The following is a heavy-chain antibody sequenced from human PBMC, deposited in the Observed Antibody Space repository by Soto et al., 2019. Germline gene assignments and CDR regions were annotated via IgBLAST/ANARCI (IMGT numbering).Heavy chain of an antibody. D-gene: IGHD6-13*01. J-gene: IGHJ5*02. Sequence: SETLSLTCTVSGGSISSGDYYWSWIRQPPGKGLEWIGYIYYGGSTYYNPSLKSRVTISVDTSKNQFSLKLSSVTAADTAVYYCATEGIAAADAQYNWFDPWGQGTLVTVSS. V-gene: IGHV4-30-4*01. CDR3: ATEGIAAADAQYNWFDP. CDR1: GGSISSGDYY. CDR2: IYYGGST.